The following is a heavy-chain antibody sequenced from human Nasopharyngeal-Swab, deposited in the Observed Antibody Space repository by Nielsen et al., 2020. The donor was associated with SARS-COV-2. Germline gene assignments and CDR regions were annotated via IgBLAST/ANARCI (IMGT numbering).Heavy chain of an antibody. CDR1: GFTFDDYA. Sequence: GGSLRLSCAASGFTFDDYAMHWVRQAPGKGLEWVSGISWNSGSTGYADSVKGRFTISRDNAKNSLYLQMNSLRAEDTALYYCVRGYSYGLRDYFDYWGQGTPVTVSS. V-gene: IGHV3-9*01. CDR2: ISWNSGST. CDR3: VRGYSYGLRDYFDY. J-gene: IGHJ4*02. D-gene: IGHD5-18*01.